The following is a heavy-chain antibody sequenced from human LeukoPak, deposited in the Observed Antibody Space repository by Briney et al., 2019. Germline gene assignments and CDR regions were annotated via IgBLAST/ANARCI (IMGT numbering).Heavy chain of an antibody. Sequence: ASVKVSFKASGYTFTSYGISWVRQAPGQGLEWMGWISAYNGNTNYAQKLQGRATMTTSTSTSTAYMELRSLRSNDTAVYHCARPRGEQPPLLRYWGQGTLVTVSS. V-gene: IGHV1-18*01. J-gene: IGHJ4*02. CDR2: ISAYNGNT. CDR3: ARPRGEQPPLLRY. CDR1: GYTFTSYG. D-gene: IGHD3-10*01.